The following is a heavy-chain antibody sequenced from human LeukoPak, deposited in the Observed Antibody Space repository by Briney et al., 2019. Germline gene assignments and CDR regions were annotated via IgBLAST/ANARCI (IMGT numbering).Heavy chain of an antibody. V-gene: IGHV3-23*01. CDR1: GFTFSRNA. CDR2: LSSRSGSR. Sequence: GGSLRLSCAASGFTFSRNAMSWVRQAPGKGLEWVSGLSSRSGSRYYADSVKGRFTISRDNSNNTLSLQMNSLRAEDTAVYYCAREYSSSGEHYYYGMDVWGQGTTVSVS. D-gene: IGHD6-13*01. J-gene: IGHJ6*01. CDR3: AREYSSSGEHYYYGMDV.